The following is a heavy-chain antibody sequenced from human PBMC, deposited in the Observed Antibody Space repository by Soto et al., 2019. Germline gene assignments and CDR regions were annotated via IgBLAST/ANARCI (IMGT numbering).Heavy chain of an antibody. V-gene: IGHV3-23*01. CDR2: ISGSGGST. Sequence: GGSLRLSCAASGFIFTNYAMTWVRQAPGKGLEWVSAISGSGGSTFYAASVKGRFTISRDNSKNTMYLQMNSLKASDTAMYFCARLPGVRGVFDGFNVWGQGTMVTVSS. CDR1: GFIFTNYA. CDR3: ARLPGVRGVFDGFNV. D-gene: IGHD3-10*01. J-gene: IGHJ3*01.